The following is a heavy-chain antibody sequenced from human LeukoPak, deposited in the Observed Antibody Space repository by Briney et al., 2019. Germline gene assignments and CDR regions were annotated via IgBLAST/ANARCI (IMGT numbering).Heavy chain of an antibody. CDR1: GGSISSGGYY. V-gene: IGHV4-31*03. D-gene: IGHD4-17*01. Sequence: SQTLSLTCTVSGGSISSGGYYWSWIRQHPGKGLEWIGYIYYSGSTYYNPSLKSRVTISVDTSKNQFSLKLSSVTAADTAVYYCARVYGDYSYSWFDPWGQGTLVTVSS. CDR3: ARVYGDYSYSWFDP. J-gene: IGHJ5*02. CDR2: IYYSGST.